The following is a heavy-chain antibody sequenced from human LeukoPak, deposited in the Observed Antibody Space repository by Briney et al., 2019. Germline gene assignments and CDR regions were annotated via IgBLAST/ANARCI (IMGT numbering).Heavy chain of an antibody. D-gene: IGHD2-15*01. CDR2: INWNGGST. J-gene: IGHJ4*02. CDR3: ARSVAASRDY. V-gene: IGHV3-20*04. CDR1: GSSFNNFG. Sequence: GGSLTLTWAASGSSFNNFGFGGFLQHPGRGLEGSFGINWNGGSTGYEDSVKGRFTISRDNAKNSLYLQMNSLRAEDTALYYCARSVAASRDYWGQGTLVTVSS.